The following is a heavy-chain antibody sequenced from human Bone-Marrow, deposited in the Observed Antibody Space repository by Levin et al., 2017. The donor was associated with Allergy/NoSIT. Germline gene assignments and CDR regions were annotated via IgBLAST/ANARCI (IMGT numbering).Heavy chain of an antibody. Sequence: SQTLSLTCAISGDSISSNRDAWSWIRQSPSRGLEWLGRTYYRSKWYTDYAVSVKSRINISPDTSKNQFSLQLDYVTLEDSAMYYCVREQRISSWHSFGWFDPWGQGTLVTVSP. CDR3: VREQRISSWHSFGWFDP. J-gene: IGHJ5*01. V-gene: IGHV6-1*01. CDR1: GDSISSNRDA. CDR2: TYYRSKWYT. D-gene: IGHD6-13*01.